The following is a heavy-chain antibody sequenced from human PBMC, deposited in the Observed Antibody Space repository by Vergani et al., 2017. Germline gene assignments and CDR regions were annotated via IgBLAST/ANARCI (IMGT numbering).Heavy chain of an antibody. J-gene: IGHJ4*02. CDR1: GFTFDDYA. D-gene: IGHD6-13*01. V-gene: IGHV3-43D*04. CDR3: AVGSAAGNFDY. Sequence: EVQLVESGGVVVQPGGSLGLSCAASGFTFDDYAMHWVRQAPGKGLEWVSLISWDGGSTYYADSVKGRFTISRDNSKNSLYLQMNSLRAEDTALYYCAVGSAAGNFDYWGQGTLVTVSS. CDR2: ISWDGGST.